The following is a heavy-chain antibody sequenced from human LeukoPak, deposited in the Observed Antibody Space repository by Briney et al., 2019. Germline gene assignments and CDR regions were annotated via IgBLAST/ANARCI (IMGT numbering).Heavy chain of an antibody. CDR2: INTNSGGA. J-gene: IGHJ4*02. Sequence: GASVTVSCKASGYTFTGYYMHWVRQAPGQRLEWMGWINTNSGGAHYPQTFQGRVTMTGDTSISTVYMELSRLRSDDTAVYYCARQASSGWYLDYWGQGTLVTVSS. CDR3: ARQASSGWYLDY. D-gene: IGHD6-19*01. CDR1: GYTFTGYY. V-gene: IGHV1-2*02.